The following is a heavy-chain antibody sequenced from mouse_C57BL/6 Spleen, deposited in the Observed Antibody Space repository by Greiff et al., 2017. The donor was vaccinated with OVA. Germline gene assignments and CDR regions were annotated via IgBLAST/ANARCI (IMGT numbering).Heavy chain of an antibody. CDR3: ARDGTGTFAY. CDR2: ISYDGSN. D-gene: IGHD4-1*01. V-gene: IGHV3-6*01. Sequence: EVKVEESGPGLVKPSQSLSLTCSVTGYSITSGYYWNWIRQFPGNKLEWMGYISYDGSNNYNPSLKNRISITRDTSKNQFFLKLNSVTTEDTATYYCARDGTGTFAYWGQGTLVTVSA. CDR1: GYSITSGYY. J-gene: IGHJ3*01.